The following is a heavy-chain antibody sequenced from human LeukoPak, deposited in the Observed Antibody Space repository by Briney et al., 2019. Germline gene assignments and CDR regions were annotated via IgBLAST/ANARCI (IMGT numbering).Heavy chain of an antibody. J-gene: IGHJ4*02. CDR3: AKGDSASWYWLYFDY. Sequence: GGSLRLSCGASRLTLSTYTMNWVRQAPGKGLEWVSHIAGRSDSIYYADSVKGRFTVSRDNSKNTLYLQMNSLRAEDTAVYYCAKGDSASWYWLYFDYWGQGTLVTVSS. D-gene: IGHD6-13*01. V-gene: IGHV3-23*01. CDR1: RLTLSTYT. CDR2: IAGRSDSI.